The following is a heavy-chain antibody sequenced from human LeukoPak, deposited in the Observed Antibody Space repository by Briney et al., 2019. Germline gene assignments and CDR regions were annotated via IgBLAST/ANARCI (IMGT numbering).Heavy chain of an antibody. CDR3: AREVFSLGRASDY. CDR1: RFTFSSYA. CDR2: ISYDGSNK. V-gene: IGHV3-30*01. D-gene: IGHD3-9*01. J-gene: IGHJ4*02. Sequence: PGGSLRLSCAASRFTFSSYAMHWVRQAPGKGLEWVAVISYDGSNKYYADSVKGRFTISRDNSKNTLYLQMNSLRAEDTAVYYCAREVFSLGRASDYWGQGTLVTVSS.